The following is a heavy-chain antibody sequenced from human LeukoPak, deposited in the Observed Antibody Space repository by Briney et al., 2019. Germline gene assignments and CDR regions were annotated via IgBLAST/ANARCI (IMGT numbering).Heavy chain of an antibody. CDR1: GFTFSSYG. CDR3: ARVRAGYCTSTSCYTGMDV. D-gene: IGHD2-2*01. V-gene: IGHV3-30*03. J-gene: IGHJ6*02. Sequence: GRSLRLSCAASGFTFSSYGMHWVRQAPGKGLEWVALISYDGSNEYYADSVRGRFTISRDNSKFTLYMQMNSLRAEDTAVYYCARVRAGYCTSTSCYTGMDVWGQGTTVTVSS. CDR2: ISYDGSNE.